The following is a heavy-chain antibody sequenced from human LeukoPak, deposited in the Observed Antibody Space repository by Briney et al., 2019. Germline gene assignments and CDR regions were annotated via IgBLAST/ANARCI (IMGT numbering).Heavy chain of an antibody. CDR1: GFNYSSYT. CDR2: ISASRGIT. D-gene: IGHD2-15*01. J-gene: IGHJ4*02. V-gene: IGHV3-48*01. Sequence: PGGSLRLSCAASGFNYSSYTMNWVRQAPGMGLEWLSYISASRGITYYADSVKGRFTISRDNAKNSLYLQMNSLRAEDTAVYYCAKAVCGRGGSCYPDYWGQGTLVTVSS. CDR3: AKAVCGRGGSCYPDY.